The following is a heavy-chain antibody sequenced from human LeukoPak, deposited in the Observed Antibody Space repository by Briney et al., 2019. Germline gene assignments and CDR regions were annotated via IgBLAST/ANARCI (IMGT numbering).Heavy chain of an antibody. V-gene: IGHV1-2*02. Sequence: VSVKVSCKASGYTFTVYYMHWVRQAPGQGLEWMGWINPNSGGTNYAQKFQGRVTMTRDTSISTAYMELSRLRSDDTAVHYCARESSAELLRNWYFDLWGRGTLVTVSS. CDR3: ARESSAELLRNWYFDL. J-gene: IGHJ2*01. D-gene: IGHD2-15*01. CDR2: INPNSGGT. CDR1: GYTFTVYY.